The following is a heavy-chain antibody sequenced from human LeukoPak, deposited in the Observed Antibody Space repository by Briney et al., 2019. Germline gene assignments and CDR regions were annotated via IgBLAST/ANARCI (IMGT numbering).Heavy chain of an antibody. J-gene: IGHJ4*02. D-gene: IGHD2-15*01. CDR2: ISSSGSTI. CDR3: AREIRYCSGSKCYLFDY. Sequence: GGSLRLSCAASGFTFSSYEMNWVRQAPGKGLEWVSYISSSGSTIYYADSVKGRFTISRDSAKNSLYLQMNSLRAEDTAVYYCAREIRYCSGSKCYLFDYWGQGTLVTVSS. CDR1: GFTFSSYE. V-gene: IGHV3-48*03.